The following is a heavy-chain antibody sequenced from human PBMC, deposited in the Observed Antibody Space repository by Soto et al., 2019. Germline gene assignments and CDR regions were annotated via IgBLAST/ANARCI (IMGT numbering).Heavy chain of an antibody. Sequence: PSETLSLSCTFSEGPISSYYWSGIRQPPGKGLEWIGYIYYSGGTTYNPSLKSRVTISVDTSKNQFSLKLNSVTAADTAVYYCARDNGDYGGDAFDIWGQGTMVTVSS. J-gene: IGHJ3*02. CDR1: EGPISSYY. CDR3: ARDNGDYGGDAFDI. V-gene: IGHV4-59*01. CDR2: IYYSGGT. D-gene: IGHD4-17*01.